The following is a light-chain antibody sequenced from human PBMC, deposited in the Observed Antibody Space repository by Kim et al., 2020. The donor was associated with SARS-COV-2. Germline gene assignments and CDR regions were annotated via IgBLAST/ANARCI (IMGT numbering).Light chain of an antibody. J-gene: IGKJ1*01. CDR3: QQYGNSPHT. CDR1: QSVSSSY. CDR2: GAS. V-gene: IGKV3-20*01. Sequence: EIVLTQSPGNLSLSPGERATLSCRASQSVSSSYLDWYQQKPGQAPRLLIYGASSRATGVPDRFSGSGSGTDFTLTITRLEPEDFAVYYCQQYGNSPHTFGQGTKVDIK.